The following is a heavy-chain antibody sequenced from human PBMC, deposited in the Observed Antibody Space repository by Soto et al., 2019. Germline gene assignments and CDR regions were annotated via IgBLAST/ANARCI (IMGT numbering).Heavy chain of an antibody. D-gene: IGHD2-2*01. J-gene: IGHJ6*02. Sequence: SETLSLTCTVSGGSISSYYWSWIRQPPGKGQEWIGYIYYSESTYYNPSLESRVTISVDTSKNQFSLKVTSVTVADTAVYYCARLGGYCSSNSCYGYYGMDVWGQGTTVTVSS. CDR3: ARLGGYCSSNSCYGYYGMDV. CDR2: IYYSEST. CDR1: GGSISSYY. V-gene: IGHV4-59*08.